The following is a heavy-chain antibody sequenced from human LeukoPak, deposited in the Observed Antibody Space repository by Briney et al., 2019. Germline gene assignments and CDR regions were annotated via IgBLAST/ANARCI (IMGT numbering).Heavy chain of an antibody. J-gene: IGHJ4*02. CDR3: ARMRDIVGFDY. CDR1: GFTFSSYA. CDR2: ISSNGGST. Sequence: GGSLRLSCAASGFTFSSYAMHWVRQAPGKGLEYVSAISSNGGSTYYANSVKGRFTISRDNSKNTLYLQMGSLRAEDMAVYYCARMRDIVGFDYWGQGTLVTVSS. V-gene: IGHV3-64*01. D-gene: IGHD5-12*01.